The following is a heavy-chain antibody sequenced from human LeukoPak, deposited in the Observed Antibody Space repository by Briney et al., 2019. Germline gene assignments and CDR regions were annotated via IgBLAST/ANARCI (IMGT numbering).Heavy chain of an antibody. V-gene: IGHV3-21*01. CDR1: GFTFSSYN. J-gene: IGHJ4*02. CDR2: ISSSSSYI. D-gene: IGHD2-8*02. Sequence: GGSLRLSCAASGFTFSSYNMNWVRQAPGKGLEWVSYISSSSSYIYNADSVKGRFTISRDNAKNTLYLEMDSLRAEDTAFYYCARYNTGSVDYWGQGTLVTVSS. CDR3: ARYNTGSVDY.